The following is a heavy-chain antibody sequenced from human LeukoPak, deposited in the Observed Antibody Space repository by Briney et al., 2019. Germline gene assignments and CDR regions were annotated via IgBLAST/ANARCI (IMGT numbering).Heavy chain of an antibody. V-gene: IGHV4-4*02. J-gene: IGHJ4*02. CDR2: IYHSGST. Sequence: PSGTLSLTCAVSGGSISSSNWWSRVRQPPGKGLEWIGEIYHSGSTNYNPSLKSRVTISVDKSRNQFSLKLSSVTAADTAVYYCARLGDSSGYYAFDYWGQGTLVTVSS. CDR3: ARLGDSSGYYAFDY. CDR1: GGSISSSNW. D-gene: IGHD3-22*01.